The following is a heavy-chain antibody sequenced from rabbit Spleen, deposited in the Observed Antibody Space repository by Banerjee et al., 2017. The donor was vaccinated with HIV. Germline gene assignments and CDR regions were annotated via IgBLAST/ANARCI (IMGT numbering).Heavy chain of an antibody. CDR3: ARDAGSGPYIDVYFNL. CDR1: GFSFSDSYD. D-gene: IGHD8-1*01. Sequence: QQQLEESGGGLVKPGGTLTLTCKASGFSFSDSYDMCWVRQAPGKGLEWIACIYTGNAKTYYASWAKGRFTISKASSTTVTLQMTSLTVADMATYFCARDAGSGPYIDVYFNLWGQGTLVTVS. J-gene: IGHJ4*01. V-gene: IGHV1S45*01. CDR2: IYTGNAKT.